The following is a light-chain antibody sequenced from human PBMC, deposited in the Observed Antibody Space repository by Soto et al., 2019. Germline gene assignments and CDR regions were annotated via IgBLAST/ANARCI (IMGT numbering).Light chain of an antibody. J-gene: IGLJ2*01. CDR2: EGS. Sequence: QSALTQPASVSGSPGQSITISCTGTSSDIGSYDLVSWYQQHPGKAPKLMIYEGSKRPSGVSNRFSGSKSSNTASLTISGLQAEDEADYYCCSYASSTTFLFGGGTKLTVL. CDR3: CSYASSTTFL. V-gene: IGLV2-23*03. CDR1: SSDIGSYDL.